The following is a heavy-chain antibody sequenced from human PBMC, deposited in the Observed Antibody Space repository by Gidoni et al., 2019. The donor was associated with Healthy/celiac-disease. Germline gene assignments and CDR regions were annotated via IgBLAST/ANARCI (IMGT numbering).Heavy chain of an antibody. J-gene: IGHJ4*02. CDR2: ISAYNGNT. D-gene: IGHD4-17*01. V-gene: IGHV1-18*01. Sequence: QVQLVQSGAEVKKPGASVKVSCKASGYTFTSYGISWVRQAPGQGLEWMGWISAYNGNTNYAQKLQGRVTMTTDTSTSTAYMELRSLRSDDTAVYYCARDIPIGGHGDYVEPFFDYWGQGTLVTVSS. CDR1: GYTFTSYG. CDR3: ARDIPIGGHGDYVEPFFDY.